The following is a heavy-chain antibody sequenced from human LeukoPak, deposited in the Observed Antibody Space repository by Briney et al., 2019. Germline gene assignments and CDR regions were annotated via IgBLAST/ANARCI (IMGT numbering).Heavy chain of an antibody. Sequence: PSETLSLTCTVSGGSISSGGYYWSWIRQHPGKGLEWIGYIYYSGSAYYNPSLKSRVTISVDTSKNQFSLKLSSVTAADTAVYYCARDRTVYYDSSGYPIRTFDYWGQGTLVTVSS. CDR2: IYYSGSA. D-gene: IGHD3-22*01. V-gene: IGHV4-31*03. CDR1: GGSISSGGYY. CDR3: ARDRTVYYDSSGYPIRTFDY. J-gene: IGHJ4*02.